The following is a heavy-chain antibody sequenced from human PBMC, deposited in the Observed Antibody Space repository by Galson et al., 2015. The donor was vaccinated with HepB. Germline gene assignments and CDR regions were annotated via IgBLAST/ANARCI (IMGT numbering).Heavy chain of an antibody. J-gene: IGHJ4*02. CDR1: GFTFSSYA. D-gene: IGHD3-3*01. CDR3: ARAVTTFGVAYAGYFDY. Sequence: SLRLSCAASGFTFSSYAMHWVRQAPGKGLEWVAVISYDGSNIYYADSVKGRFTISRDNSKNTLYLQMNSLRAEDTAVYYCARAVTTFGVAYAGYFDYWGQGTLVTVSS. CDR2: ISYDGSNI. V-gene: IGHV3-30*04.